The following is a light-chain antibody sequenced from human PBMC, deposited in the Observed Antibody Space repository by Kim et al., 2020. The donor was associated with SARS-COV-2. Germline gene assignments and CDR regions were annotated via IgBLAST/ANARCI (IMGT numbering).Light chain of an antibody. CDR2: PDN. Sequence: SYELTQPPSVSVSPGQTASITCSGYKLGDKYVSWYQQKPGQSPVVVIYPDNQRPSGNPARFSGSNSVNTATLTISGPQAMDEADYYCQAWDSSTHNYV. CDR3: QAWDSSTHNYV. J-gene: IGLJ1*01. V-gene: IGLV3-1*01. CDR1: KLGDKY.